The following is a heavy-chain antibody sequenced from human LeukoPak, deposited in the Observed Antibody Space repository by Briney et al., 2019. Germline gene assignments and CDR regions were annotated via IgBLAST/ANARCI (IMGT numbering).Heavy chain of an antibody. CDR1: GYTFTSYG. D-gene: IGHD3-10*01. CDR2: INPNSGGT. CDR3: ARGLNERGQYTGRRRAEIWFGELLYPYYYYMDV. J-gene: IGHJ6*03. Sequence: ASVKVSCKASGYTFTSYGINWVRQAPGQGLEWMGWINPNSGGTNSAQKFQGRVTITRNTSISTAYMELSSLRSEDTAVYYCARGLNERGQYTGRRRAEIWFGELLYPYYYYMDVWGKGTTVTVSS. V-gene: IGHV1-8*01.